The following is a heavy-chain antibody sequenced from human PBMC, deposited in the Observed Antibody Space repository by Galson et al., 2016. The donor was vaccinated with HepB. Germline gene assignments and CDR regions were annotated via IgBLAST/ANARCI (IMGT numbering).Heavy chain of an antibody. Sequence: SESLSLTCGVYGESFSTYYWSWIRQSPGMGLEWIGEIAHSGSTNYNPSLKSRVSISVDTSKNQYSLRLSSVTAADTAVYYCTRTGYWYGLDVWGQGTTVTVSS. CDR1: GESFSTYY. V-gene: IGHV4-34*01. CDR2: IAHSGST. CDR3: TRTGYWYGLDV. J-gene: IGHJ6*02.